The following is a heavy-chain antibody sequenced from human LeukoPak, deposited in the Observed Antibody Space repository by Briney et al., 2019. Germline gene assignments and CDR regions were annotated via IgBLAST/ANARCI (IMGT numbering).Heavy chain of an antibody. D-gene: IGHD1-26*01. Sequence: SETLSLTCTVSGGSISSFYWSWFYWSWIRQPPGKGLEWIGCIYYSGSTNYNPSLKSRVTISVDTSKNQFSLKLSSVTAADTAVYYCAREEALGSGSFDYWGQGTLVTVSS. V-gene: IGHV4-61*08. J-gene: IGHJ4*02. CDR1: GGSISS. CDR2: IYYSGST. CDR3: AREEALGSGSFDY.